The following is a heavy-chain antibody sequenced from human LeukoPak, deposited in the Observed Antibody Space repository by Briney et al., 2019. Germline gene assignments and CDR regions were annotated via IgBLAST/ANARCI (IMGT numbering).Heavy chain of an antibody. CDR2: ISGSGGST. CDR3: AKGFVVYAMSRTDAFDI. V-gene: IGHV3-23*01. CDR1: GFTFSSYA. Sequence: GGSLRLSCAASGFTFSSYAMSWVRQAPGKGLEWVSAISGSGGSTYYADSVKGRFTISRNNSKNTLYLQMNSLRAEDTAVYYCAKGFVVYAMSRTDAFDIWGQGTMVTVSS. D-gene: IGHD2-8*02. J-gene: IGHJ3*02.